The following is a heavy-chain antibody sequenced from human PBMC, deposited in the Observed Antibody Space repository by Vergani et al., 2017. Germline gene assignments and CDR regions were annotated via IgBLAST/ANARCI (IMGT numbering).Heavy chain of an antibody. Sequence: EVQLVESGGGVVQPGGSLRLSCAASGFTFSSYWMHWVRQAPGKGLVWVSRINSDGSSTSYADSVKGRFTISRDNAKNTLYLQMNSLRAEDTAVYYCASPRVQLWSDNFDYWGQGTLVTVSS. V-gene: IGHV3-74*01. CDR1: GFTFSSYW. J-gene: IGHJ4*02. CDR2: INSDGSST. CDR3: ASPRVQLWSDNFDY. D-gene: IGHD5-18*01.